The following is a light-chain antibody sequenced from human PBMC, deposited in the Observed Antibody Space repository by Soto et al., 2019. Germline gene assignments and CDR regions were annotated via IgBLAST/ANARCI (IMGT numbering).Light chain of an antibody. CDR2: GDT. CDR3: QSYDSSLNGYV. Sequence: QSVLTQPPSVSGAPGQRVTISCTGSSSNIGAPYGVHWYQQLPGTAPKLLLYGDTNRPSGVPDRFSGSKSGASASLAITGLQADDEAEYYCQSYDSSLNGYVFGTGTKLTVL. CDR1: SSNIGAPYG. V-gene: IGLV1-40*01. J-gene: IGLJ1*01.